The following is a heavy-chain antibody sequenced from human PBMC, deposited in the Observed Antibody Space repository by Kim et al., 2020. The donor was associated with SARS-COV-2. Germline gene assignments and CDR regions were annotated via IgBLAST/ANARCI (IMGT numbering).Heavy chain of an antibody. CDR3: GAAGAGELGLLDF. V-gene: IGHV3-23*01. Sequence: YAGSVMGRFTISRDNAKRTLYLQMNDRRAEDTALYCCGAAGAGELGLLDFWGQGTLVTVSS. J-gene: IGHJ4*02. D-gene: IGHD6-19*01.